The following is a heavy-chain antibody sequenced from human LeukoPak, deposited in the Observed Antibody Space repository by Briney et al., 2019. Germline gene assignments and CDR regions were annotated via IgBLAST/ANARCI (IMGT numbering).Heavy chain of an antibody. J-gene: IGHJ4*02. CDR3: AKVASLCTSTSCVRGGFDY. D-gene: IGHD2-2*01. CDR2: LSGSGGNT. CDR1: GFTFSSYA. Sequence: GGSVRLSCTASGFTFSSYAMSWVRQAPGKGLEWVSALSGSGGNTYYADSVKARFTISRDNSKNTLYLQMNSLRAEDTAKYYCAKVASLCTSTSCVRGGFDYWGQGNLGTVSS. V-gene: IGHV3-23*01.